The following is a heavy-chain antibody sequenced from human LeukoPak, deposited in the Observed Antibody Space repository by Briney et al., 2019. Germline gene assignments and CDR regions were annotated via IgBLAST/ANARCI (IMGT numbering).Heavy chain of an antibody. CDR3: AKSLVRWAFDY. D-gene: IGHD4-23*01. V-gene: IGHV3-23*01. Sequence: PGGSLRLSCAASGFTFSSYDMSWVRQAPGKGLEWVSSLTTDGGSTEYADSVKGRFTISRDNSKNTLYLQMNSLRAEDTALYYCAKSLVRWAFDYWGQGILVTVSS. CDR2: LTTDGGST. J-gene: IGHJ4*02. CDR1: GFTFSSYD.